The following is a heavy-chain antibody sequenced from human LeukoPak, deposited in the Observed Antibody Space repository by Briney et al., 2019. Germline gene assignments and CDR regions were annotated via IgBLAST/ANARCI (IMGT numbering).Heavy chain of an antibody. CDR2: ISYDGSNK. D-gene: IGHD2-15*01. CDR3: ARTRGLYCSGGSCHLTSTFGY. V-gene: IGHV3-30*04. CDR1: GFTFSSYA. Sequence: GGSLRLSCAASGFTFSSYAMHWVRQAPGKGLEWVAVISYDGSNKYYADSVKGRFTISRDNSKNTLYLQMNSLRAEDTAVYYCARTRGLYCSGGSCHLTSTFGYWGQGTLVTVSS. J-gene: IGHJ4*02.